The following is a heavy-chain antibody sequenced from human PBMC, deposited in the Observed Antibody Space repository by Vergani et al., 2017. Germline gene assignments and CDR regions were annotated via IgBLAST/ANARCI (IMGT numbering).Heavy chain of an antibody. CDR3: AKQYFVSENYLFDY. Sequence: EVQLLESGGGLVQPGGSLRLTCAASEFTFSNYAMNWVRQAPGKGLEWVSGISGSGVSAYYTDSVKGRFTISRDNSKNMLFLQMNNLRTEDTAIYYCAKQYFVSENYLFDYWCQGTLVTVSS. D-gene: IGHD3-9*01. CDR2: ISGSGVSA. J-gene: IGHJ4*02. V-gene: IGHV3-23*01. CDR1: EFTFSNYA.